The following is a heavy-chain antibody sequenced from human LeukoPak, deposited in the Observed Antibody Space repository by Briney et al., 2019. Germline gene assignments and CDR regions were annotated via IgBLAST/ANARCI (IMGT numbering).Heavy chain of an antibody. CDR3: AKDLGGSYWIGAFDI. CDR2: IRYDGSNK. J-gene: IGHJ3*02. D-gene: IGHD1-26*01. V-gene: IGHV3-30*02. Sequence: GSLRLSCAASGFTFSSYGMHWVRQAPGKGLEWVAFIRYDGSNKYYADSVKGRFTISRDNSKNTLYLQMNSLRAEDTAVYYCAKDLGGSYWIGAFDIWGQGTMVTVSS. CDR1: GFTFSSYG.